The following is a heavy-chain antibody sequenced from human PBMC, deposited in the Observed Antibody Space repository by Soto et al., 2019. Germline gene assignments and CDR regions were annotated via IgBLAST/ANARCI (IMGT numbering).Heavy chain of an antibody. Sequence: GASVKVSCKASGGTFSSYAISWVRQAPGQGLEWMGGIIPIFGTANYAQKFKGRVTITADESTSTAYMELSSLRTEDTSVYYCARSIFGVVPPGYYGMDVWGQGTTVTVSS. J-gene: IGHJ6*02. CDR3: ARSIFGVVPPGYYGMDV. D-gene: IGHD3-3*01. CDR1: GGTFSSYA. V-gene: IGHV1-69*13. CDR2: IIPIFGTA.